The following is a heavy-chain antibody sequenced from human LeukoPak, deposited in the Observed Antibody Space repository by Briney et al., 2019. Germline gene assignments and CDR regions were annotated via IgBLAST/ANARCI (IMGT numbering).Heavy chain of an antibody. CDR2: IYHSGST. J-gene: IGHJ5*02. CDR3: ARDYDVLTAYPPTQLFDP. CDR1: GDSISSYY. V-gene: IGHV4-38-2*02. D-gene: IGHD3-9*01. Sequence: SETLSLTCTVSGDSISSYYWSWIRQPPGKGLEWIGSIYHSGSTYYNPSLKSRVTLSVDTSKNQFSLNLSSVTAADTAVYYCARDYDVLTAYPPTQLFDPWGQGTLVTVSS.